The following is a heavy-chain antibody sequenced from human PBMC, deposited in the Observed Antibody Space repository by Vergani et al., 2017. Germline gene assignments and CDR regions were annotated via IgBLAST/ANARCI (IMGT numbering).Heavy chain of an antibody. CDR2: INHSGST. CDR3: ARGWVVVAATPAYFRY. D-gene: IGHD2-15*01. Sequence: QVQLQQWGAGLLKPSETLSLTCAVYGGSFSGYYWSWIRQPPGKGLEWIGEINHSGSTNYNPSLKSRVTISVDTSKNQFSLKLSSVTAADTAVYYCARGWVVVAATPAYFRYWAREPWSPSPQ. CDR1: GGSFSGYY. J-gene: IGHJ4*02. V-gene: IGHV4-34*01.